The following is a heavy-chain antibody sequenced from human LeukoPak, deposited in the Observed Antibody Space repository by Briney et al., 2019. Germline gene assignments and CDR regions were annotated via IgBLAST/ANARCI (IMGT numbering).Heavy chain of an antibody. J-gene: IGHJ4*02. V-gene: IGHV4-39*01. CDR1: GGSISCSSYY. CDR3: ARRITIFGVVITAHFDY. D-gene: IGHD3-3*01. CDR2: IYYSGST. Sequence: SETLSLTCTVSGGSISCSSYYWGWTRQPPGKGLEWIGSIYYSGSTYYNPSLKSRVTISVDTSKNQFSLKLSSVTAADTAVYYCARRITIFGVVITAHFDYWGQGTLVTVSS.